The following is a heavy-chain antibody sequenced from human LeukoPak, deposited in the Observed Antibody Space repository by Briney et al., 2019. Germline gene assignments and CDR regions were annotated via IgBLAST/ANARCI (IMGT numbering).Heavy chain of an antibody. CDR2: IYYSGST. CDR1: GGSISSSSYY. V-gene: IGHV4-39*07. J-gene: IGHJ4*02. D-gene: IGHD3-10*01. CDR3: AGTLWFGEPGPFDY. Sequence: SPSETLSLTCTVSGGSISSSSYYWGWIRQPPGKGLEWIGSIYYSGSTYYNPSLKSRVTISVDTSKNQFSLKLSSVTAADTAVYYCAGTLWFGEPGPFDYWGQGTLVTVSS.